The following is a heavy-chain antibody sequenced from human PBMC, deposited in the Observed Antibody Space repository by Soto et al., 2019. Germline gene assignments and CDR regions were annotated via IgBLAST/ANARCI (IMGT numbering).Heavy chain of an antibody. CDR1: GYTFTLYT. J-gene: IGHJ4*02. V-gene: IGHV1-3*04. D-gene: IGHD5-18*01. CDR2: INTGNGNT. Sequence: ASVKVSCKTSGYTFTLYTIHWVRQAPGQRLEWMGWINTGNGNTKYSQRFQGRVTMSRDTSASTAYMELSSLTSEDTAVYYCAKLGGGYIFGPYLDYWGQGTLVTVSS. CDR3: AKLGGGYIFGPYLDY.